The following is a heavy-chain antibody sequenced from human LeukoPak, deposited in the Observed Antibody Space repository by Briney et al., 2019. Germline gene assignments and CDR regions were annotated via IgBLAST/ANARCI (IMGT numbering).Heavy chain of an antibody. D-gene: IGHD3-22*01. V-gene: IGHV3-7*01. J-gene: IGHJ4*02. Sequence: GGSLRLSCAASGFTFSNYWMSWVRQAPGKGLEWVANIKEDGSEKYYVDSVKGRFTISRDNAKNSLYLQMNSLRAEDTAVYYCARDDHDSSGYYGYYFDYWGQGTLVTVSS. CDR2: IKEDGSEK. CDR3: ARDDHDSSGYYGYYFDY. CDR1: GFTFSNYW.